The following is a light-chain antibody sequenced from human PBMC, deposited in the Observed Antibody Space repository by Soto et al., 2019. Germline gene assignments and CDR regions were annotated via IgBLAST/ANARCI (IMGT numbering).Light chain of an antibody. J-gene: IGLJ2*01. CDR1: SSDVGGYNY. CDR2: EVS. Sequence: QSVLTQPPSASGSPGQSVTISCTGISSDVGGYNYVSWYQQHPGKAPKLMIYEVSKRPSGVPDRFSGSKSGNTASLTVSGLQAEDEADYYCSSFAGSNKLLFGGGTKLTVL. CDR3: SSFAGSNKLL. V-gene: IGLV2-8*01.